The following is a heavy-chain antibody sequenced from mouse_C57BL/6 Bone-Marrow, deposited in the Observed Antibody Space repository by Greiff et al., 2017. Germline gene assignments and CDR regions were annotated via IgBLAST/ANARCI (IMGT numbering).Heavy chain of an antibody. Sequence: VQLQQSGPELVKPGASVKISCKASGYAFSSSWMNWVKQRPGQGLEWIGRIYPGDGDTNYNGKFKGKATLTADKSSSTAYMQLSSLTSEDSAVYFCARRGDGSNYDWFAYWGQGTLVTVSA. CDR3: ARRGDGSNYDWFAY. D-gene: IGHD1-1*01. V-gene: IGHV1-82*01. CDR2: IYPGDGDT. J-gene: IGHJ3*01. CDR1: GYAFSSSW.